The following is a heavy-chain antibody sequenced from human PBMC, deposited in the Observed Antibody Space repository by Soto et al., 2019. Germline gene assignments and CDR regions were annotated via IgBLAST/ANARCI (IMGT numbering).Heavy chain of an antibody. CDR1: GFTFSSYA. D-gene: IGHD3-22*01. CDR3: ARAPYDSSGYYLYTNISYYYYYGMDV. CDR2: ISYDGSNK. Sequence: PGGSLRLSCAASGFTFSSYAMHWVRQAPGKGLEWVAVISYDGSNKYYADSVKGRFTISRDNSKNTLYLQMNSLRAEDTAVYYCARAPYDSSGYYLYTNISYYYYYGMDVWGQGTTVTVSS. J-gene: IGHJ6*02. V-gene: IGHV3-30-3*01.